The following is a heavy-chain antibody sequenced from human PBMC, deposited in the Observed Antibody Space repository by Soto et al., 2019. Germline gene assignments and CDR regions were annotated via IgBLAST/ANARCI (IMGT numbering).Heavy chain of an antibody. J-gene: IGHJ4*02. D-gene: IGHD6-19*01. CDR3: ARDRHPSGYSSGWYSGLDY. CDR1: GFSFSSYE. CDR2: ISSSGRTI. V-gene: IGHV3-48*03. Sequence: EVQLVESGGGLVQPGGSLRLSCVASGFSFSSYEMNWVRQAPGKGLQWVAYISSSGRTIHYVDSVKGRFTISRDNGKNSLYLQMSSLRAEDTAVYYCARDRHPSGYSSGWYSGLDYWGQGTLVTVSS.